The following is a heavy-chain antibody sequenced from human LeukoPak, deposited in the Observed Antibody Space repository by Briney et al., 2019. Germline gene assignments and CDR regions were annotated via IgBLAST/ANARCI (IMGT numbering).Heavy chain of an antibody. Sequence: PGGSLRLSCAASGFTFSSYAMSWVRQAPGKGLEWVAVISYDGSNKYYADSVKGRFTISRDNSKNTLYLQMNSLRAEDTAVYYCARSLYGDPRYYGMDVWGQGTTVTVSS. V-gene: IGHV3-30-3*02. CDR2: ISYDGSNK. D-gene: IGHD4-17*01. J-gene: IGHJ6*02. CDR3: ARSLYGDPRYYGMDV. CDR1: GFTFSSYA.